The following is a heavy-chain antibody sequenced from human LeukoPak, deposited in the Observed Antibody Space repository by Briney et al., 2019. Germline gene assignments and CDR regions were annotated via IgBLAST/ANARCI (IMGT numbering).Heavy chain of an antibody. Sequence: ASVKVSCKASGGTFSSYAISWVRQAPGQGLEWMGGIIPIFGTANYAQKFQGRVTITADGSTSTAYMELSSLRSEDTAVYYCARDPIAVAGPFDYWDQGTLVTVSS. J-gene: IGHJ4*02. D-gene: IGHD6-19*01. V-gene: IGHV1-69*13. CDR3: ARDPIAVAGPFDY. CDR2: IIPIFGTA. CDR1: GGTFSSYA.